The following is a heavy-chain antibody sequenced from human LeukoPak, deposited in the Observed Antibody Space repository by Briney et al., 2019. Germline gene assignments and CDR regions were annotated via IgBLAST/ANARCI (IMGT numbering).Heavy chain of an antibody. CDR3: ARGGAVTTRGRYYYYYYMDV. CDR2: ISSSSSTI. J-gene: IGHJ6*03. V-gene: IGHV3-48*01. D-gene: IGHD4-11*01. CDR1: GFTFSSYS. Sequence: PGGSLRLSCAASGFTFSSYSMNWVRQAPGKGLEWVSYISSSSSTIYYADSVKGRFTISRDNAKNSLYLQMTSLRAEDTAVYYWARGGAVTTRGRYYYYYYMDVWGKGTTVTVSS.